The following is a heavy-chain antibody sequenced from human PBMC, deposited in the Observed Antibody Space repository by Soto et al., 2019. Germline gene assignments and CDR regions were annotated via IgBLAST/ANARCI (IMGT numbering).Heavy chain of an antibody. Sequence: PGGSLRLSCAASGFTFSSYAMSWVRQAPGKGLEWVSAISGSGGSTYYADSVKGRFTISRDNSKNTLYLQMNSLRAEDTAVYYCAKDRSSGWYNYYMDVWGKGTTVTVSS. J-gene: IGHJ6*03. D-gene: IGHD6-19*01. V-gene: IGHV3-23*01. CDR1: GFTFSSYA. CDR2: ISGSGGST. CDR3: AKDRSSGWYNYYMDV.